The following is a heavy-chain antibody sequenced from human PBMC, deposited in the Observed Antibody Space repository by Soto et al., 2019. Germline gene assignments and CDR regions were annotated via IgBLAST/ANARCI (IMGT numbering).Heavy chain of an antibody. CDR3: AKDPVPPFGDSSGYALDY. V-gene: IGHV3-30*18. CDR1: GFTFSSYG. D-gene: IGHD3-22*01. J-gene: IGHJ4*02. Sequence: PGGSLRLSCAASGFTFSSYGMHWVRQAPGKGLEWVAVISYDGSNKYYADSVKGRFTISRDNSKNTLYLQMNSLRAEDTAVYYCAKDPVPPFGDSSGYALDYWGQGTLVTVSS. CDR2: ISYDGSNK.